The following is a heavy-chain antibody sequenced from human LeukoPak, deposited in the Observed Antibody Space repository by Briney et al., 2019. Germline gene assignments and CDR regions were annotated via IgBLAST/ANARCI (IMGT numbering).Heavy chain of an antibody. J-gene: IGHJ4*02. Sequence: ASVKVSCKASGYTFTGYYMHWVRQAPGQGLEWMGWINPNSGGTNYAQKFQGRVAMTRDTSISTAHTELSRLRADDTAVYYCARIDPSGSYQYYFDYWGQGTLVTVSS. D-gene: IGHD1-26*01. CDR3: ARIDPSGSYQYYFDY. CDR1: GYTFTGYY. CDR2: INPNSGGT. V-gene: IGHV1-2*02.